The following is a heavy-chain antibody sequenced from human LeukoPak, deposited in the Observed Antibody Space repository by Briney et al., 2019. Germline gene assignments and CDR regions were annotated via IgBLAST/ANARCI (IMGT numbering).Heavy chain of an antibody. D-gene: IGHD3-3*01. V-gene: IGHV4-4*07. Sequence: PSETLSLTCTDSGGSISSYYWSWIRQPAGKGLEWIGRIYTSGSTNYNPSLKSRVTMSVDTSKNQFSLKLSSVTAADTAVYYCAGASPHYYDFWSGYAFDIWGQGTMVTVSS. J-gene: IGHJ3*02. CDR1: GGSISSYY. CDR3: AGASPHYYDFWSGYAFDI. CDR2: IYTSGST.